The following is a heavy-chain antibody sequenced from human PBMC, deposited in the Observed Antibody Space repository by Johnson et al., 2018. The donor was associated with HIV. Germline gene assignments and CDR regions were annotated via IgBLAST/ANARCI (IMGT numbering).Heavy chain of an antibody. CDR3: AKTGQMIAGTSAFDI. J-gene: IGHJ3*02. V-gene: IGHV3-30*02. D-gene: IGHD3-22*01. Sequence: QVQLVESGGGLVQPGGSLRLSCAASGFTFSSYDMHWVRQATGKGLEWVAFIRYDGSNKYYADSVKGRFTISRDNSKNTLYLPMDSLRAEDTAVYYCAKTGQMIAGTSAFDIGGQGTMVTVSS. CDR2: IRYDGSNK. CDR1: GFTFSSYD.